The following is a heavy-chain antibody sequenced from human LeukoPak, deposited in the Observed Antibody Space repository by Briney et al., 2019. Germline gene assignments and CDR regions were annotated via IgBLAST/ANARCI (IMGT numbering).Heavy chain of an antibody. D-gene: IGHD2/OR15-2a*01. CDR1: GFTFSSYA. Sequence: GGSLRLSCSASGFTFSSYAMHWVRQAPGKGLEYASSISSEGGSTYYADSVKGRFTISRDNSKNTLYLQMSSLRAEDTAIYYCAALSLGDVWGQGTTVSVSS. J-gene: IGHJ6*02. CDR2: ISSEGGST. CDR3: AALSLGDV. V-gene: IGHV3-64*04.